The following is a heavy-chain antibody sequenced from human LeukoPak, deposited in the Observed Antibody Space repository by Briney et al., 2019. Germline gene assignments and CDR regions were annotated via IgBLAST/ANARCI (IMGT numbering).Heavy chain of an antibody. V-gene: IGHV3-21*04. D-gene: IGHD2-2*01. Sequence: GGSLRLSCAASGFTFSSYSMNWVRQAPGKGLEWVSSISSSSSYIYYADSVKGRFTISRDNGKNSLYLQLISLRVEDTAVYYCGRVHCSTNSCYDYYDYYMDVSNKGTTVTVYS. J-gene: IGHJ6*03. CDR2: ISSSSSYI. CDR1: GFTFSSYS. CDR3: GRVHCSTNSCYDYYDYYMDV.